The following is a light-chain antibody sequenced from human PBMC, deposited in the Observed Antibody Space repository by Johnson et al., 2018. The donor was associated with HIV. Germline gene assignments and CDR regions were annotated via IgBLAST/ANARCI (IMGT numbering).Light chain of an antibody. CDR3: GTWDSSLTAV. V-gene: IGLV1-51*01. Sequence: HSVLTQPPSMSAAPGQKVTISCSGSTSNIGNNYVSWYQQLPGTAPKLLIYDNNKRPSGIPDRFSGSKSGTSATLGITGLQTGDEADYYCGTWDSSLTAVFGTGTKVTVL. J-gene: IGLJ1*01. CDR1: TSNIGNNY. CDR2: DNN.